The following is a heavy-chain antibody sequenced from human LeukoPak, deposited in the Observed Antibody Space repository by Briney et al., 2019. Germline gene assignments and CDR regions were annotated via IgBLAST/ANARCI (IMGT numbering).Heavy chain of an antibody. CDR1: GGSISSGDYY. J-gene: IGHJ5*02. CDR3: AREGAFTVTTA. Sequence: PSETLSLTCTVSGGSISSGDYYWSWIRQPPGKGLEWIGYIYYSGSTYYNPSLKSRVTISVDTSKNQFSLKLSSVTAADTAVYYCAREGAFTVTTAWGQGTLVTVSS. V-gene: IGHV4-30-4*01. D-gene: IGHD4-17*01. CDR2: IYYSGST.